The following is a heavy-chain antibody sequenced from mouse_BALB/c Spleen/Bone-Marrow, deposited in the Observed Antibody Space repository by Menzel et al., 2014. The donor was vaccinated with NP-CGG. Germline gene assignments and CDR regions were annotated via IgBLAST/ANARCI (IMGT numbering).Heavy chain of an antibody. V-gene: IGHV1-67*01. Sequence: QVQLQQPGPELVRPGVSVKISCKGSGYTFTDYAMHWVKQSHAKGLEWIGVISTYSGNTNYNQKFKGKATMTVDKSSSTAYMELARLTSEDSAIYYCARSGYGYDWFAYWGQGTLVTVSA. CDR1: GYTFTDYA. CDR2: ISTYSGNT. J-gene: IGHJ3*01. D-gene: IGHD2-2*01. CDR3: ARSGYGYDWFAY.